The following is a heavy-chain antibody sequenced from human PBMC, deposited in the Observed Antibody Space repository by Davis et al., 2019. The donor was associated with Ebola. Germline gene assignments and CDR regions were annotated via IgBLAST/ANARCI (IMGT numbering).Heavy chain of an antibody. V-gene: IGHV4-34*01. D-gene: IGHD1-20*01. CDR3: VKDDVTAGRFNY. Sequence: SETLSLTCAVSGGSFSGYYWSWIRQPPGMGLEWIGEINHSGSTNYNPSLKSRVTISVDTSKNQFSLKLSSVTAADTAMYYCVKDDVTAGRFNYWGQGSLVTVSS. J-gene: IGHJ4*02. CDR2: INHSGST. CDR1: GGSFSGYY.